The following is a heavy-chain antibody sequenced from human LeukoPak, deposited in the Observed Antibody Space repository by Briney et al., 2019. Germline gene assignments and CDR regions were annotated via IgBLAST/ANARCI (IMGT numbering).Heavy chain of an antibody. CDR3: ARTLNWAFDF. V-gene: IGHV3-74*01. D-gene: IGHD7-27*01. CDR1: GFTFSSYW. J-gene: IGHJ4*02. CDR2: INTDGSNT. Sequence: PGGSRRLSCAASGFTFSSYWMHWVRQAPGKGLVWVSRINTDGSNTNYADSVKGRFTISRDNAKNTLYLQMNSLRAEDTAVYYCARTLNWAFDFWGQGTLVTVSS.